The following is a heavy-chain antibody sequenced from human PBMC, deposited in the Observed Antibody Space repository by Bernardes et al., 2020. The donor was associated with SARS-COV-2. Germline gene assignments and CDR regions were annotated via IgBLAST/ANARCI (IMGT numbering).Heavy chain of an antibody. CDR1: GFTLSTYW. D-gene: IGHD5-18*01. CDR3: ARVGRVDTAMVLDY. Sequence: GGSLRLSCGGSGFTLSTYWMSWVRQAPGKGLEWVANIKQDGSEKYYVDSVKGRFIISRDNAKNSLYLQMNSLRAEDTAVYYCARVGRVDTAMVLDYWGQGTLVTVSS. V-gene: IGHV3-7*05. CDR2: IKQDGSEK. J-gene: IGHJ4*02.